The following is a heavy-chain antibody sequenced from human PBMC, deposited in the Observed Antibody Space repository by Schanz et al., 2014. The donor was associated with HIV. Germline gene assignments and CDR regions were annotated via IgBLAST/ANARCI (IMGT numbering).Heavy chain of an antibody. CDR1: GYTFSKND. Sequence: QVQLVQSGAEVKKPGASVRVSCKASGYTFSKNDINWVRQAPGQGLEWVGWINPNSGGTNYAQKFQGRVTMTRNTSISTAYMELSSLRSEDTAVYYCASLVGATGLELDYWGQGTLVTVSS. V-gene: IGHV1-8*01. CDR2: INPNSGGT. J-gene: IGHJ4*02. D-gene: IGHD1-26*01. CDR3: ASLVGATGLELDY.